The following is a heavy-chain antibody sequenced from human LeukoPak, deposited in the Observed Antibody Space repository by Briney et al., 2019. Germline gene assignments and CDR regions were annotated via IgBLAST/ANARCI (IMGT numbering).Heavy chain of an antibody. D-gene: IGHD2-2*01. J-gene: IGHJ3*02. CDR3: AKGYCSSSSCYSYAFDI. CDR2: ISGSGSST. V-gene: IGHV3-23*01. CDR1: GFTFTTYA. Sequence: PGGSLRLSCSASGFTFTTYAMSWVRQAPGKGLEWVSAISGSGSSTYYADSVKGRFTISRDNSKNTLFLQMNSLRAEDTAVYCCAKGYCSSSSCYSYAFDIWGQGTVVTVSS.